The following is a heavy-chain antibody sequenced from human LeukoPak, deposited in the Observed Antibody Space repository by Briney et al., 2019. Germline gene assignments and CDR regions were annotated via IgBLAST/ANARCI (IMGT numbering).Heavy chain of an antibody. V-gene: IGHV4-4*02. CDR2: IYHSGST. D-gene: IGHD3-22*01. CDR3: ARIYDSSGYNWFDP. CDR1: GGSISSSNW. J-gene: IGHJ5*02. Sequence: SETLSLTCAVSGGSISSSNWWSWVRQPPGKGLEWIGEIYHSGSTNYNPSLKSRVTISVDKSKNQFSLKLSSVTAADTAVYYCARIYDSSGYNWFDPWGQGTLVTVSS.